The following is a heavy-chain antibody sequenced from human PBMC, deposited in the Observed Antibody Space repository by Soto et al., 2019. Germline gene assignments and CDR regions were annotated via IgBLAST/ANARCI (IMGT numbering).Heavy chain of an antibody. J-gene: IGHJ5*02. CDR2: IYYSGST. CDR1: GGSISSYY. CDR3: GRDGNWFDP. V-gene: IGHV4-59*01. Sequence: SETLSLTCTVSGGSISSYYWSWIRQPPGKGLEWIGYIYYSGSTNYNPSLKSRVTISVDTSKNQFSLKLSSVTAADTAVYYCGRDGNWFDPWGQGTLVTVSS.